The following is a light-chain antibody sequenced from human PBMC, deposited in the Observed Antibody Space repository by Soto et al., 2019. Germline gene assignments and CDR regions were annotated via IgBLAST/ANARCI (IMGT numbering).Light chain of an antibody. V-gene: IGKV4-1*01. CDR2: WAS. Sequence: DILMTQSPDSLAVSLGERATINCKSSQSLLFNSNKRNYLAWYQQTPGQPPKLLIYWASTRESGVPDRFSGNGSWTDFTLTISSLQAEDVAVYYCQQYYDTPYTFGQGTKLDIK. CDR1: QSLLFNSNKRNY. CDR3: QQYYDTPYT. J-gene: IGKJ2*01.